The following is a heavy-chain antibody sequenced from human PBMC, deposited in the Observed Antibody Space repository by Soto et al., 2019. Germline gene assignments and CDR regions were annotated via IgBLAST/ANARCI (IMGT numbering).Heavy chain of an antibody. CDR1: GFTFSNAW. CDR3: TTVSLPRYFDWLADMDV. J-gene: IGHJ6*02. CDR2: IKSKTDGGTT. V-gene: IGHV3-15*01. Sequence: GGSLRLSCAASGFTFSNAWMSWVRQAPGKGLEWVGRIKSKTDGGTTDYAAPVKGRFTISRDDSKNTLYLQMNSLKTEDTAMYYCTTVSLPRYFDWLADMDVWGQGTTVTVSS. D-gene: IGHD3-9*01.